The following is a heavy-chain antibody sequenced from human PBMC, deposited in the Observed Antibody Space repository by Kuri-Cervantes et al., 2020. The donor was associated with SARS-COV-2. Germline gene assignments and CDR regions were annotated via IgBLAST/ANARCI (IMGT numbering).Heavy chain of an antibody. CDR2: LNPGGAT. D-gene: IGHD5-24*01. Sequence: GGPLRPPCAAYGFTVSTNFMNFFRQSAGKGLEWVSSLNPGGATFYADTVKGRFTISTDTSKNMVFLKKNNLRVDDTAVYYCARGMAGTPRYFDCWGRGTLVTVSS. CDR3: ARGMAGTPRYFDC. V-gene: IGHV3-53*01. CDR1: GFTVSTNF. J-gene: IGHJ4*01.